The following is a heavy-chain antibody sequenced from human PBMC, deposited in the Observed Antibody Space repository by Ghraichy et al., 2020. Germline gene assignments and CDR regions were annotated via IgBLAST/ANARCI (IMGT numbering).Heavy chain of an antibody. CDR2: INPYSGGT. Sequence: ASVKVSCKTSGYTFTDFYIHWVRQAPGQGLEWMGWINPYSGGTNYAQKFQGRVTMARDTRISTAYMDLSRLTSDDTAVYYCATYRGYSGKEWSYLDYWDQGTLVTVSS. D-gene: IGHD5-12*01. J-gene: IGHJ4*02. CDR1: GYTFTDFY. V-gene: IGHV1-2*02. CDR3: ATYRGYSGKEWSYLDY.